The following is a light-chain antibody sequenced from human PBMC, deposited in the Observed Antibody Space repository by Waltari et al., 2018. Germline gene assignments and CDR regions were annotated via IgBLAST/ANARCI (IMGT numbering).Light chain of an antibody. CDR3: QKYGTLPAT. Sequence: EIVLTLSPGTLSLSPGERATLSCLASQSVSRYLASYQQNPGQAPRLLLYEASRRATGSPDRFSGRGSGTYFTLTISRLEPEDCAVYYCQKYGTLPATFGQGTKVEIK. V-gene: IGKV3-20*01. CDR1: QSVSRY. CDR2: EAS. J-gene: IGKJ1*01.